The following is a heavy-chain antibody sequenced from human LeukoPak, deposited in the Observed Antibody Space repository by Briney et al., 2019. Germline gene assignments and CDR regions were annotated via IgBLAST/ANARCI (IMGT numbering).Heavy chain of an antibody. Sequence: ASVKVSCKASGYTFTSYGISWVRQAPGQGLEWMGWISAYNGNTNYAQKLQGRVTMTTDTSTTTAYMEVRSLKSDDTAIYYCTRDLIITNPFDSWGQGTLVTVSS. J-gene: IGHJ4*02. D-gene: IGHD3-22*01. V-gene: IGHV1-18*01. CDR1: GYTFTSYG. CDR2: ISAYNGNT. CDR3: TRDLIITNPFDS.